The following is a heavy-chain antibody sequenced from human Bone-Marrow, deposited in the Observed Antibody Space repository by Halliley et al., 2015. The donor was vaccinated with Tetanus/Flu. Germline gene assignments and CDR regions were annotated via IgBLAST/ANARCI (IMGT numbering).Heavy chain of an antibody. J-gene: IGHJ4*02. CDR2: VKSRADGTTT. CDR1: GFTFTNTW. Sequence: EASGFTFTNTWMTWVRQAPGKGLEWVGRVKSRADGTTTDYAAPVKGRFTISRDDSKTTVFLQMNSLKTEDTAVYYCATECSSASCYDSYLDSWGQGTLVTVSS. D-gene: IGHD2-2*01. CDR3: ATECSSASCYDSYLDS. V-gene: IGHV3-15*01.